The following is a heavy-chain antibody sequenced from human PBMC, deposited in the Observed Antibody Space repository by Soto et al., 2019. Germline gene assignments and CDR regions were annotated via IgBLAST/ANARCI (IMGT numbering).Heavy chain of an antibody. V-gene: IGHV4-39*01. D-gene: IGHD2-2*01. CDR2: VFYTGNS. CDR3: AGHSSSSDNWFDP. J-gene: IGHJ5*02. CDR1: GGSISSSNYY. Sequence: PSETLSLTCIVSGGSISSSNYYWDWIRQPPGKGLEWIGSVFYTGNSYYNPSLKSRVTISVDTSKNQFSLKLSSVTAADTAVYYCAGHSSSSDNWFDPWGQGTLVTV.